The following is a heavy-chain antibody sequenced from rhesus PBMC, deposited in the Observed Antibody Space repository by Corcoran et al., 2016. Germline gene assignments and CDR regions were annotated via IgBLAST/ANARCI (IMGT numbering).Heavy chain of an antibody. CDR3: AKGGSYYFDY. CDR2: IDQRDPDT. Sequence: EMQLVQSGAEVKSPGASLRISCKTSGYCFASYWISWVRQMPGKGREWRGAIDQRDPDTRDSPACQGQVTLSADRSISTADLQWSSLKASDTATYDCAKGGSYYFDYWGQGVLVTVPS. V-gene: IGHV5-20*02. D-gene: IGHD5-12*01. CDR1: GYCFASYW. J-gene: IGHJ4*01.